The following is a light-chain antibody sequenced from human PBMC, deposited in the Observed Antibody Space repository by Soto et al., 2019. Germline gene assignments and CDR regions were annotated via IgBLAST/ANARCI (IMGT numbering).Light chain of an antibody. V-gene: IGLV2-14*01. CDR1: STDVGGYNS. CDR2: DVS. J-gene: IGLJ1*01. Sequence: QSALTQPASVSRSPGQSITISRTGTSTDVGGYNSVSWYQQHPGKVPKNMIYDVSSRPSGVPGRFSGSKSGNTASLTISGLRAEDQADYYCSSYTSISNLVFGTGTKVTVL. CDR3: SSYTSISNLV.